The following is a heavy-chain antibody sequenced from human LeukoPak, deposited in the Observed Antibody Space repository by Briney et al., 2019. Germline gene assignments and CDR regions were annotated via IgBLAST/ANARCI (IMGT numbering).Heavy chain of an antibody. CDR1: GGSISSYY. Sequence: SETLSLTCTVSGGSISSYYWSWIRQPPGKGLEWIGYIYYSGSTNYNPSLKSRVTISVDRSKNQFSLKLSSVTAADTAVYYCARERYGGYSYGYVDYWGQGTLVTVSS. V-gene: IGHV4-59*12. CDR2: IYYSGST. J-gene: IGHJ4*02. D-gene: IGHD5-18*01. CDR3: ARERYGGYSYGYVDY.